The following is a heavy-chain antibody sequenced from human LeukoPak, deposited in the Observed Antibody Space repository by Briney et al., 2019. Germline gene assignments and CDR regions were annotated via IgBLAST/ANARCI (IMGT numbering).Heavy chain of an antibody. CDR1: GGSFSGYY. J-gene: IGHJ3*02. CDR3: ARERGYSYGSDAFDI. Sequence: SETLSLTCAVYGGSFSGYYWSWIRQPPGKGLEWTGEINHSGSTNYNPSLKSRVTISVDTSKNQFSLKLSSVTAADTAVYYCARERGYSYGSDAFDIWGQGTMVTVSS. D-gene: IGHD5-18*01. CDR2: INHSGST. V-gene: IGHV4-34*01.